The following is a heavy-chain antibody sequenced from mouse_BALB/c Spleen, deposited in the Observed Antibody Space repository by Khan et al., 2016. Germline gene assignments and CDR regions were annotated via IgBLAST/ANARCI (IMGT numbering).Heavy chain of an antibody. Sequence: LQQSGPGLVKPSQSLSLTCTVTGYSITSDYAWNWIRQFPGNKLEWMGYISYSGSTSYNPSLKSRISITRDTSKNQFFLQLNSVTTEDTATYYSARYYYGSSYFDYWGQGTTLTVSS. CDR3: ARYYYGSSYFDY. J-gene: IGHJ2*01. D-gene: IGHD1-1*01. CDR1: GYSITSDYA. CDR2: ISYSGST. V-gene: IGHV3-2*02.